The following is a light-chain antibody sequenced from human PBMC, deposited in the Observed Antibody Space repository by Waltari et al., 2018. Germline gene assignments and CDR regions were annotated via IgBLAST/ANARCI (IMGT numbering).Light chain of an antibody. CDR1: SSNLGTYY. CDR2: GNN. CDR3: AVWDDSLTGQVI. J-gene: IGLJ2*01. V-gene: IGLV1-47*01. Sequence: QSVLTQPPSASGTPGQRVTISCSGSSSNLGTYYVTWYQQLPGTAPKLLINGNNQRPSGVPDRFSGSKSGTSASLAISGLRSEDEADYYCAVWDDSLTGQVIFGGGTKLTVL.